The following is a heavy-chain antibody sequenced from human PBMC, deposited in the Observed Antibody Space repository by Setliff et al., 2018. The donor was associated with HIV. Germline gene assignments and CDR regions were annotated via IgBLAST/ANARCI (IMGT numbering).Heavy chain of an antibody. CDR3: ARGPSITTIRASWYYMDV. J-gene: IGHJ6*03. CDR2: IYYSGST. D-gene: IGHD3-22*01. Sequence: SETLSLTCTVSGGSISSSSYYWGWIRQPPGKGLELIGHIYYSGSTYYNPSLKSRVTISVDTSKNQFSLKLSSVTAADTAVYYCARGPSITTIRASWYYMDVWAKGTTVTVSS. CDR1: GGSISSSSYY. V-gene: IGHV4-39*01.